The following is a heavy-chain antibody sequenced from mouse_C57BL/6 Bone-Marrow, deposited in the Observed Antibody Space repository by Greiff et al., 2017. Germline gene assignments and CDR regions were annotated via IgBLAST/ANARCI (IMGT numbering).Heavy chain of an antibody. D-gene: IGHD4-1*01. V-gene: IGHV1-19*01. Sequence: VQLQQSGPVLVKPGASVKMSCKASGYTFTDYYMNWVKQSHGKSLEWIGVINPYNGGTSYNQKFKGKATLTVDKSSSTAYMELNSLTAEDSAVYYCARWRWDQGSDAMDYWGQGTAVTVSS. CDR1: GYTFTDYY. J-gene: IGHJ4*01. CDR2: INPYNGGT. CDR3: ARWRWDQGSDAMDY.